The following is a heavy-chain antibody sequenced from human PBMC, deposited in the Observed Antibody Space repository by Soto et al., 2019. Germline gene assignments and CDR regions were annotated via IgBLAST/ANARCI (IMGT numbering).Heavy chain of an antibody. CDR3: AKGGDYGDYGIYMDV. CDR2: ISRDGRNT. D-gene: IGHD4-17*01. V-gene: IGHV3-64D*08. Sequence: EVQLVESGGKWVQPGGSLRLSFSASGFTFSSYPLHWVPQAPGKGLEYVSTISRDGRNTYFADSVKGRFTISRDNSENSLYLHMSSLRVEDTAVYYCAKGGDYGDYGIYMDVWGKGTTVTVSS. CDR1: GFTFSSYP. J-gene: IGHJ6*03.